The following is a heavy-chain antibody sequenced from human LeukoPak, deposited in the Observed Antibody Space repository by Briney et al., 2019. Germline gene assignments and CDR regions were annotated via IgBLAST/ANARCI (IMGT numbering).Heavy chain of an antibody. J-gene: IGHJ5*02. CDR2: FYASGTT. Sequence: SETLSLTCNVFGVSISNYFWSWLRQPAGKGLEWIGRFYASGTTYCNPSLRSRVTLSMDTSKNHFSLKLTSVTAADTAVYYCARTHCGGGSCDTFDPWGQGTLVTVSS. V-gene: IGHV4-4*07. D-gene: IGHD2-21*01. CDR3: ARTHCGGGSCDTFDP. CDR1: GVSISNYF.